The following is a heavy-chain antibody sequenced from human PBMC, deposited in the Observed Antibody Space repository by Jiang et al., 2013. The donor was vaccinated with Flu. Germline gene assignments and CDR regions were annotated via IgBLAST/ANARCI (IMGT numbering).Heavy chain of an antibody. J-gene: IGHJ4*02. Sequence: SGAEVKKPGASVKVSCKASGYTFTTYYIHWVRQAPGQGLEWMGIINPSGGSTSYAQKFQGRVTMTRDTSTSTVYMELSSLRSEDTAVYYCARGPATGSSGWYFDYWGQGTLVTVSS. D-gene: IGHD6-19*01. CDR1: GYTFTTYY. V-gene: IGHV1-46*01. CDR2: INPSGGST. CDR3: ARGPATGSSGWYFDY.